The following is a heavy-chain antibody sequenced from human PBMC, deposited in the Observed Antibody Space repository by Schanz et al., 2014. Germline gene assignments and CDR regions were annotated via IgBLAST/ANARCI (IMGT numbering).Heavy chain of an antibody. CDR3: AREQIMAAAGLVDY. CDR2: ISGRSSHI. J-gene: IGHJ4*01. D-gene: IGHD6-13*01. Sequence: VQLVESGGGLVQPGGSLRLSCAASGFTFSDYYMSWIRQAPGKGLEWVSSISGRSSHIYYADSVKGRFSISRDNAKNSLYLQMNSLRAEDTAVYYCAREQIMAAAGLVDYWGHGTLVTVSS. CDR1: GFTFSDYY. V-gene: IGHV3-11*05.